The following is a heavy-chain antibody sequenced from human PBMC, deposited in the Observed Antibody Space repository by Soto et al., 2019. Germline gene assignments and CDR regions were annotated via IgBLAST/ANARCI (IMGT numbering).Heavy chain of an antibody. Sequence: QVQLVQSGAEVKKPGSSVKVSCKASGGTFSSYRINWVRQAPGQGLEWVGGIVPIYRTADYAQKFQGRVTITADESARTSYMELRSLKPQDTAVYYCVRDSGAKLSSSWGQGTLVPVSS. CDR2: IVPIYRTA. CDR1: GGTFSSYR. V-gene: IGHV1-69*01. J-gene: IGHJ4*02. CDR3: VRDSGAKLSSS. D-gene: IGHD6-13*01.